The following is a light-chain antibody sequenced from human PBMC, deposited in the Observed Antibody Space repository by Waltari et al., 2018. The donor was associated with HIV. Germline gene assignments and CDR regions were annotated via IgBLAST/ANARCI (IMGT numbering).Light chain of an antibody. CDR1: SSTIGTNN. CDR2: KND. J-gene: IGLJ2*01. Sequence: QSVLTQPPSTSGTPGQKVTISCSGSSSTIGTNNVYCYQKLPGTAPKLLIYKNDQRPSGVPDRFSGSKSGASASLAIIGLRSGDEGDYYCAGWDESLSGVIFGGGTKLSVL. V-gene: IGLV1-47*01. CDR3: AGWDESLSGVI.